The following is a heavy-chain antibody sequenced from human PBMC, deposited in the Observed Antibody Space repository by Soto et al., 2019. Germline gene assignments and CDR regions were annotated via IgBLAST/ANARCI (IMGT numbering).Heavy chain of an antibody. D-gene: IGHD6-13*01. V-gene: IGHV3-30-3*01. CDR2: ISYDGSNK. Sequence: GGSLRLSCAASGFTFSSYAMHWVRQAPGKGLEWVAVISYDGSNKYYADSVKGRFTISRDNSKNTLHLQMNSLRAEDTAVYYCARDLLGYSIPPYYYYYGMDVWGQGTTVTV. CDR3: ARDLLGYSIPPYYYYYGMDV. CDR1: GFTFSSYA. J-gene: IGHJ6*02.